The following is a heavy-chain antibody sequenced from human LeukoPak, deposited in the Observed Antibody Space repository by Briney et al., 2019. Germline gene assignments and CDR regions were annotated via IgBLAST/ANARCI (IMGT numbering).Heavy chain of an antibody. V-gene: IGHV1-69*13. Sequence: SVKVSCKASGGTFSSYAISWVRQAPGQGLEWMGGIIPIFGTANYAQKFQGRVTITAGESTSTAYMELSSLRSEDTAVYYCARTKVGGHGYYPFDYWGQGTLVTVSS. CDR2: IIPIFGTA. D-gene: IGHD5-18*01. CDR1: GGTFSSYA. CDR3: ARTKVGGHGYYPFDY. J-gene: IGHJ4*02.